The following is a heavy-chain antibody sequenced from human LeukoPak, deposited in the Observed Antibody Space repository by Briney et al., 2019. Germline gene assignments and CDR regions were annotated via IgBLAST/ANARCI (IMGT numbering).Heavy chain of an antibody. D-gene: IGHD1-14*01. Sequence: GGSLRLSCAASGFTFDDYAMHWVRQAPGKGLEWVSGISWNSGSIGYADSVKGRFTISRDNAKNSLYLQMNSLRAEDTALYYCAKTSRDLTLFDYWGQGALVTVSS. V-gene: IGHV3-9*01. CDR1: GFTFDDYA. CDR2: ISWNSGSI. CDR3: AKTSRDLTLFDY. J-gene: IGHJ4*02.